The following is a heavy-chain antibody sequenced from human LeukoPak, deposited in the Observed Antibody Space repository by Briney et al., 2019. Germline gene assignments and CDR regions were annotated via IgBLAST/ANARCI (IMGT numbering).Heavy chain of an antibody. V-gene: IGHV3-48*03. Sequence: PGGSLRLSCAASGFTFSSYEMNWVRQAPGKGLEWVSYISSSGSTIYYADSVKGRFTISRDNAKNSLYLQMNSLRAEDTAVYYCARGSPYYYDSSGYYYDWGQGTLVTVSP. D-gene: IGHD3-22*01. CDR2: ISSSGSTI. CDR1: GFTFSSYE. CDR3: ARGSPYYYDSSGYYYD. J-gene: IGHJ4*02.